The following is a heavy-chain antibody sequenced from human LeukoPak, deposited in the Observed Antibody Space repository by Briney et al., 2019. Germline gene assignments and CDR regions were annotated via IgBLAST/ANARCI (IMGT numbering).Heavy chain of an antibody. V-gene: IGHV5-10-1*01. D-gene: IGHD2-2*01. CDR3: ATIGYAGSDY. CDR1: GYSFTSYW. Sequence: GESLKISCQGSGYSFTSYWISWVRQMPGKGLEWMGAIDSSDSYTNYSPSFQGHVTISADKSISTAYLQWGSLKASDTAMYYCATIGYAGSDYWGQGTLVTVSS. CDR2: IDSSDSYT. J-gene: IGHJ4*02.